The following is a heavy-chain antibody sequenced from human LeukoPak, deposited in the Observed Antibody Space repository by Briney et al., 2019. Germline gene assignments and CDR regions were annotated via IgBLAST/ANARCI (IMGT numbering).Heavy chain of an antibody. Sequence: GGSLRLSCAASGFTFSSYVMHWVRQAPGKGLEWVAIISYDGSNEYYADSVKGRFTISRDNAKSSLYLQMDSLRDEDTAVYYCARDPYSGSYGDYYYYYMDVWGKGTTVTISS. J-gene: IGHJ6*03. CDR3: ARDPYSGSYGDYYYYYMDV. CDR1: GFTFSSYV. CDR2: ISYDGSNE. D-gene: IGHD1-26*01. V-gene: IGHV3-30*04.